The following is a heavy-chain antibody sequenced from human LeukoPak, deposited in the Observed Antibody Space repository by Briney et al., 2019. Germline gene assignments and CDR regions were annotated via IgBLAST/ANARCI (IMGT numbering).Heavy chain of an antibody. Sequence: PSETLSLTCTVSGGSISSGSYYWSWIRQPAGKGLEWIGRIYTSGSTNYNPSLKSRVTISVDTSKNQFSLKLNSVTAADTAVYYCARGPGGSSSSDFDYWGQGTLVTVSS. D-gene: IGHD6-6*01. CDR3: ARGPGGSSSSDFDY. V-gene: IGHV4-61*02. CDR1: GGSISSGSYY. CDR2: IYTSGST. J-gene: IGHJ4*02.